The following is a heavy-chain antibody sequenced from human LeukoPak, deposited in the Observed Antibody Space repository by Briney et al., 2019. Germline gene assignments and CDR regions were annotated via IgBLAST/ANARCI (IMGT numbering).Heavy chain of an antibody. Sequence: ASVKVSCKASGYTFTSYGISWVRQAPGQGLEWMGWMSAYNGNTDYAQKLQGRVTMTTDTSTSTAYMELRSLRSDDTAVYYCARDPGVYYDSSGYLDYWGQGTLVTVSS. CDR2: MSAYNGNT. CDR3: ARDPGVYYDSSGYLDY. CDR1: GYTFTSYG. J-gene: IGHJ4*02. D-gene: IGHD3-22*01. V-gene: IGHV1-18*01.